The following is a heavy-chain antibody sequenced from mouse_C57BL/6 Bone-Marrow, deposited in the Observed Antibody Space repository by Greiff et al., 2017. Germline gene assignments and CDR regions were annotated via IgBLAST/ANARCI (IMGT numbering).Heavy chain of an antibody. CDR1: GFSLTSYG. CDR2: IWSGGST. Sequence: VKVVESGPGLVQPSQSLSITCTVSGFSLTSYGVHWVRQSPGKGLEWLGVIWSGGSTDYNAAFISRLSISKDNSKSQVFFKMNSLQADDTAIYYCARKGYGSSSFAYWGQGTLVTVSA. J-gene: IGHJ3*01. CDR3: ARKGYGSSSFAY. D-gene: IGHD1-1*01. V-gene: IGHV2-2*01.